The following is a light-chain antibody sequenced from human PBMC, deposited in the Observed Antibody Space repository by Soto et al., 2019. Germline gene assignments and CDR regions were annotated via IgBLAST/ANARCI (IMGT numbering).Light chain of an antibody. V-gene: IGKV1D-16*01. CDR1: QGIRSW. J-gene: IGKJ4*01. CDR3: QQYNSYPLT. CDR2: ATS. Sequence: TRSQAAPYASVGDRVTITCRASQGIRSWLAWYQQKPEKAPKPLIYATSSLQSGVPSRFSGSGSGTDFTLTISSLQPEDFATYYCQQYNSYPLTFGGGAKV.